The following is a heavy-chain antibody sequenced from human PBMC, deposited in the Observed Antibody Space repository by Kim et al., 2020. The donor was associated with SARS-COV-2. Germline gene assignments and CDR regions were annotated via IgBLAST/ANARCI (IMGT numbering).Heavy chain of an antibody. D-gene: IGHD6-6*01. V-gene: IGHV3-64D*06. CDR2: GST. Sequence: GSTYDADSVKGRFTISRDNSKNTLYLQMSSRRAEDTAVYYCVKGGSSFDYWGQGTLVTVSS. CDR3: VKGGSSFDY. J-gene: IGHJ4*02.